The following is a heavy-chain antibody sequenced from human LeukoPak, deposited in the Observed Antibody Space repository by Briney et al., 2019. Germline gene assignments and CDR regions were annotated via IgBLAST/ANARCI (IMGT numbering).Heavy chain of an antibody. CDR1: GGSISSGSYY. Sequence: NPSQTLSLTCTVSGGSISSGSYYWSWIRQPAGKGLEWIGRIYTSGSTNYNPSLKSRVIISVDTSKNQFSLKLSSVTAADTAVYYCARAYDFWSGYYYPWGQGTLVTVSS. J-gene: IGHJ5*02. D-gene: IGHD3-3*01. CDR3: ARAYDFWSGYYYP. CDR2: IYTSGST. V-gene: IGHV4-61*02.